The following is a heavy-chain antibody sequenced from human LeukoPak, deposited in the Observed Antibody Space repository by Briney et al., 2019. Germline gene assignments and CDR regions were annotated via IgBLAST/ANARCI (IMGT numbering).Heavy chain of an antibody. D-gene: IGHD3-22*01. CDR1: GGSISSGTYY. CDR3: ARVVYGSSGYYGDY. CDR2: IFYSGST. Sequence: SETLSLTRIVSGGSISSGTYYWGWIRQPPGKGLEWIGTIFYSGSTYFNPSLKSRVTISLDTSKNQFSLKLTSVTAADTAVYYCARVVYGSSGYYGDYWGQGTLVTVSS. J-gene: IGHJ4*02. V-gene: IGHV4-39*07.